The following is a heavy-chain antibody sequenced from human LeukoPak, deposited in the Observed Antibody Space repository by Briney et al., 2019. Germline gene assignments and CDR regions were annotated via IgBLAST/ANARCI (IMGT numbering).Heavy chain of an antibody. CDR1: GYTFTSYG. CDR3: ARGHYYDSSGYRNNWFDP. Sequence: ASVKVSCKASGYTFTSYGISWVRQAPGQRLEWMGWISAYNGNTNYAQKLQGRVTMTTDTSTSTAYMELRSLRSDDTAVYYCARGHYYDSSGYRNNWFDPWGQGTLVTVSS. D-gene: IGHD3-22*01. V-gene: IGHV1-18*01. CDR2: ISAYNGNT. J-gene: IGHJ5*02.